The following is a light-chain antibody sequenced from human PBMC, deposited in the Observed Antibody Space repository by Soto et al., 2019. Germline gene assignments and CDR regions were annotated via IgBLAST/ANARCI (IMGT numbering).Light chain of an antibody. Sequence: VMTQSPATLSVSPGERATLSCWASETVATNLAWYQQKPGQAPRLLISGASTRAAGISDRFRGSGSGTEFTLTINSLRSEDSAIYYCQQYFEWPPMTFGQGTKV. V-gene: IGKV3-15*01. CDR3: QQYFEWPPMT. CDR2: GAS. J-gene: IGKJ1*01. CDR1: ETVATN.